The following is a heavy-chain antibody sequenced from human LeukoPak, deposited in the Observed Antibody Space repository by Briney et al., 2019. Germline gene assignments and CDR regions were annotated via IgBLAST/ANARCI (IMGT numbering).Heavy chain of an antibody. D-gene: IGHD2-8*01. CDR1: GGSISNYY. CDR2: IYYSGST. Sequence: SETLSLTCTVSGGSISNYYWSWMRQPPGKGLEWIGYIYYSGSTNYNPSLKSRVTISVDTSKNQFSLKLSSVTAADTAVYYCARVRLIGDAFDIWGQGTMVTVSS. J-gene: IGHJ3*02. CDR3: ARVRLIGDAFDI. V-gene: IGHV4-59*01.